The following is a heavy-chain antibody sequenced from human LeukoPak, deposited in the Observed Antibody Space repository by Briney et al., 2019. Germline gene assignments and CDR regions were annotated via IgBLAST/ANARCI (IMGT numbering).Heavy chain of an antibody. CDR2: IWYDGSNK. V-gene: IGHV3-33*01. CDR3: SGYYYAEDY. D-gene: IGHD3-22*01. CDR1: GFTFSSYG. J-gene: IGHJ4*02. Sequence: GGSLRLSCAASGFTFSSYGMHWVRQAPGKGLEWVAVIWYDGSNKYYADSVKGRFTISRDNSKNTLYLQMNSLRAEDTAVYYCSGYYYAEDYWGQGTLVTVSS.